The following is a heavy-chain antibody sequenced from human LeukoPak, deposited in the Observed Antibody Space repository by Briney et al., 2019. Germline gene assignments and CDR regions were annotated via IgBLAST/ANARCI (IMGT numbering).Heavy chain of an antibody. Sequence: GGSLRLTCAASGFTFSSYSMNWVRQAPGKGLEWVSSISSSSSYIYYADSVKGRFTISRDNAKNSLYLQMNSLRAEDTAVYYCAREDGAAVAESWYFDLWGRGTLVTVSS. CDR3: AREDGAAVAESWYFDL. CDR2: ISSSSSYI. V-gene: IGHV3-21*01. CDR1: GFTFSSYS. D-gene: IGHD6-19*01. J-gene: IGHJ2*01.